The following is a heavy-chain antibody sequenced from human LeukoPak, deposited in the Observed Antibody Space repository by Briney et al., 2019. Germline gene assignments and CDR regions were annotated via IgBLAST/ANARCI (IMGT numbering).Heavy chain of an antibody. CDR3: ARVPGGSYFYYYGMDV. D-gene: IGHD1-26*01. CDR1: GFTFSSYG. J-gene: IGHJ6*02. V-gene: IGHV3-33*01. Sequence: PGGSLRLSCAASGFTFSSYGMHWVRQAPGKGLEWVAVIWYDGSNKYYADSVKGRFTISRDNSKNTLYLQMNSLRAEDTAVYYCARVPGGSYFYYYGMDVWGQGTTVTVSS. CDR2: IWYDGSNK.